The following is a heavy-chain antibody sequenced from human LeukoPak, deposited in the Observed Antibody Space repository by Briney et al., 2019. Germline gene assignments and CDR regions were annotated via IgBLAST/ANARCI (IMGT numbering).Heavy chain of an antibody. CDR1: GFTFSSYG. Sequence: GGSLRLSCAASGFTFSSYGMSWVRQAPEKGLEWVSVIYSGGSTYYADSVKGRFTISRDNSKNTLYLQMNSLRAEDTAVYYCARSRYGTTWSSSWEFDYWGQGTLVTVSS. J-gene: IGHJ4*02. V-gene: IGHV3-66*01. CDR2: IYSGGST. CDR3: ARSRYGTTWSSSWEFDY. D-gene: IGHD6-13*01.